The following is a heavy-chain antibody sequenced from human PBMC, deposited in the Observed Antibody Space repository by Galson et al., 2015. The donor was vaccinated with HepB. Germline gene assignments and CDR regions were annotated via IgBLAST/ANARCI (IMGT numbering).Heavy chain of an antibody. D-gene: IGHD1-26*01. Sequence: SLRLSCAASGFTFSSYGMHWVRQAPGKGLEWVAVISYDGSNKYYADSVKGRFTISRDNSKNTLYLQMNSLRAEDTAVYYCAKALGASEFDYWGQGALVTVSS. J-gene: IGHJ4*02. V-gene: IGHV3-30*18. CDR2: ISYDGSNK. CDR3: AKALGASEFDY. CDR1: GFTFSSYG.